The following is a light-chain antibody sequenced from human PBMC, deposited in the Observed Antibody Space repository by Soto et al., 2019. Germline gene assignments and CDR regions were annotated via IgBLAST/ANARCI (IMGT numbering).Light chain of an antibody. Sequence: QSVLTQPASVSGSPGQSITISCTGTSSDVGGYNYVSWYQHPPGKAPKLMIYEVSNRPSGVSNRFSGSKSGNTASLTISGLQADDEADYYCSSYTTISTVVFGGGTKVTVL. CDR3: SSYTTISTVV. CDR1: SSDVGGYNY. CDR2: EVS. J-gene: IGLJ2*01. V-gene: IGLV2-14*01.